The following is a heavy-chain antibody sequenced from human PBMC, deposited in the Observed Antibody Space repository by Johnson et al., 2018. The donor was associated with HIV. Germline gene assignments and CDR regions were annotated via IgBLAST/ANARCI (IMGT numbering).Heavy chain of an antibody. J-gene: IGHJ3*02. D-gene: IGHD6-13*01. CDR2: IWYDGSNK. V-gene: IGHV3-33*01. Sequence: QVQLVESGGGVVQPGRSLRLSCAASGFTFNSYGMHWVRQAPGKGLEWVAVIWYDGSNKYYADSVKGRFTISRDNSKNTLYLQMNSLRAEDTAVYYCARASYNRSSWTWDVFDIWGQGTMVTVSS. CDR3: ARASYNRSSWTWDVFDI. CDR1: GFTFNSYG.